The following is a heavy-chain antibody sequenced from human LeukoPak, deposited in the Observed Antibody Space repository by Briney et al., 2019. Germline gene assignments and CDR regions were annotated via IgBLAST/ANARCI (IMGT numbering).Heavy chain of an antibody. CDR1: GGSFSGYY. D-gene: IGHD6-13*01. V-gene: IGHV4-34*01. CDR2: INHSGST. CDR3: ARTPSDSSWYSYYYYYYMDV. Sequence: SETLSLTCAVYGGSFSGYYWSWIRQPPGKGLEWIGEINHSGSTNYNPSLKSRVTISVDTSKNQFSLKLSSVTAADTAVYYCARTPSDSSWYSYYYYYYMDVWGKGTTVTVSS. J-gene: IGHJ6*03.